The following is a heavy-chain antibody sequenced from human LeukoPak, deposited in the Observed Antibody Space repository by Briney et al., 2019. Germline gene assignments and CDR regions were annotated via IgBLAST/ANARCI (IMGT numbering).Heavy chain of an antibody. CDR2: ISGSGGST. CDR1: GFTFSDYY. V-gene: IGHV3-23*01. D-gene: IGHD3-10*01. Sequence: GGSLRLSCAASGFTFSDYYVSWIRQAPGKGLEWVSAISGSGGSTYYADSVKGRFTISRDNSKNTLYLQMNSLRAEDTAVYYCAKVELWFGEFSWFDPWGQGTLVTVSS. CDR3: AKVELWFGEFSWFDP. J-gene: IGHJ5*02.